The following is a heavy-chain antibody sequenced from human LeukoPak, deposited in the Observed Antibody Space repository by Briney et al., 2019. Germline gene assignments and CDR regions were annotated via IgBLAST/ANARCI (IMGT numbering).Heavy chain of an antibody. CDR3: ARRRQAGQSYFDS. CDR2: IYPSDSDT. Sequence: KVGESLKISCKGSAYTFNNYWIGWVRQMPGKGLEWMGIIYPSDSDTRYIPSFQGQVTFSADKSSNTAYLQWSNLRASDTAVYYCARRRQAGQSYFDSWGQGTLVTVSS. J-gene: IGHJ4*02. CDR1: AYTFNNYW. V-gene: IGHV5-51*01.